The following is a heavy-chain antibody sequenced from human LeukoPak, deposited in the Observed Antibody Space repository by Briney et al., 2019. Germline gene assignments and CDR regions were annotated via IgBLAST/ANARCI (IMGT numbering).Heavy chain of an antibody. CDR3: ARDRGYSGYDSYFDY. D-gene: IGHD5-12*01. CDR1: GGSSSGYY. V-gene: IGHV4-34*01. CDR2: INHSGST. Sequence: SETLSLTCAVYGGSSSGYYWSWIRQPPGKGLEWIGEINHSGSTNYNPSLKSRVTISVDTSKNQFSLKLSSVTAVDTAVYYCARDRGYSGYDSYFDYWGQGTLVTVSS. J-gene: IGHJ4*02.